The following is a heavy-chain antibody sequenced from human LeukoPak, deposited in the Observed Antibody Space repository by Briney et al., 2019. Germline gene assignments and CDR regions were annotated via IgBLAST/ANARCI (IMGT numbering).Heavy chain of an antibody. Sequence: SETLSLTCTVSGGSISSGGYYWSWIRQHPGKGLEWIGYIYYSGSTYYNPSLKSRVTISVDTSKNQFSLKLSSVTAADTAVYYCARGGYSSGWYVNPFDYWGQGTLVTVSS. D-gene: IGHD6-19*01. CDR3: ARGGYSSGWYVNPFDY. J-gene: IGHJ4*02. V-gene: IGHV4-31*03. CDR1: GGSISSGGYY. CDR2: IYYSGST.